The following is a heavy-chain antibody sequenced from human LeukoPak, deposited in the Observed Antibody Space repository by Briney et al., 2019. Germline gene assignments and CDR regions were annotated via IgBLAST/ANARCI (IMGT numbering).Heavy chain of an antibody. D-gene: IGHD3-22*01. CDR2: IWYDGSNK. CDR1: GFTFSSCG. Sequence: PGGSLRLSCAASGFTFSSCGMHWVRQAPGKGLEWVAVIWYDGSNKYYADSVKGRFTISRDNSKNTLYLQMNSLRAEDTAVYYCARDFVEVVVITRSYYYYYYMDVWGKGTTVTVSS. CDR3: ARDFVEVVVITRSYYYYYYMDV. J-gene: IGHJ6*03. V-gene: IGHV3-33*01.